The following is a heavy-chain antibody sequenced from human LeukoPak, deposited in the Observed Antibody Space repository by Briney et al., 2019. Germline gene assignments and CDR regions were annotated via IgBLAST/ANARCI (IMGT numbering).Heavy chain of an antibody. CDR1: GDSINNYY. CDR2: VYYTGTT. D-gene: IGHD6-19*01. J-gene: IGHJ3*02. Sequence: SETLSLTCTVSGDSINNYYWSWIRQPPGKGVEWIGYVYYTGTTNYNPSLKSRVTILEDTSKNQFSLWLTSVTAADTAIYYCARVRASIGWDDAFDIWGQGTRVIVSS. CDR3: ARVRASIGWDDAFDI. V-gene: IGHV4-59*01.